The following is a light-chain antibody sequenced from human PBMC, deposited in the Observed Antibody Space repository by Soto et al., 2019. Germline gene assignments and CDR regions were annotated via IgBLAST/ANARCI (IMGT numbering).Light chain of an antibody. J-gene: IGKJ1*01. Sequence: DIKMTPSPSHLSATIGDRVHLPCRAGQAINTYLHWYQQKPGKAPKLLIYGASNLQSGVPSRFSGSGSGTNFTLSLNSLQPEDFATYYCQQGYSNPWTFGQGTKVDIK. CDR3: QQGYSNPWT. CDR2: GAS. CDR1: QAINTY. V-gene: IGKV1-39*01.